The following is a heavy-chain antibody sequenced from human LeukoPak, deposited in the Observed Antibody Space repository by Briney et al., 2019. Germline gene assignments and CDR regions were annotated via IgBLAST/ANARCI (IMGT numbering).Heavy chain of an antibody. CDR2: ISNEGSTR. CDR3: AKDSSVWVVGAISFFDY. D-gene: IGHD1-26*01. Sequence: PGGSLRLSCAASGFTFSNYCMHWVRQAPGKGLEWVAAISNEGSTRYNAYSATGRVTSTRDNAENTLYLQMSSVRPEDTAVYYCAKDSSVWVVGAISFFDYWGQGALVTVSS. CDR1: GFTFSNYC. J-gene: IGHJ4*02. V-gene: IGHV3-30*18.